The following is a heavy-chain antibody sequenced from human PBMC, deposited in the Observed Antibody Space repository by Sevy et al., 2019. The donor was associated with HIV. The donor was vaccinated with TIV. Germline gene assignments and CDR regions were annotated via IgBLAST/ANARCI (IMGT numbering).Heavy chain of an antibody. Sequence: GGSLRLSCAASGFTFSSYAMSWVRQAPGKGLEWVSGLSGNGGSTNYADSVKGRFALSRYNSKNTLYLQMNNLRAEDTAIYFCAKDRIWELGDAFDIWGQGTMVTVSS. CDR1: GFTFSSYA. D-gene: IGHD1-7*01. CDR2: LSGNGGST. CDR3: AKDRIWELGDAFDI. V-gene: IGHV3-23*01. J-gene: IGHJ3*02.